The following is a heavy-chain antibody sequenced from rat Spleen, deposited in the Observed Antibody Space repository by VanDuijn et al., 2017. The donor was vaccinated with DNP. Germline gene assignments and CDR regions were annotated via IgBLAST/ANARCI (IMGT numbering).Heavy chain of an antibody. J-gene: IGHJ3*01. CDR3: ARPLLTTLAMWFGS. Sequence: EVQLVESGGGLVQPGRSLKLSCAASGFTFSDYYMAWVRQAPTKGLEWVAYINYNGYSTYYGDSVKGRFTISRDNAEGSLYLQMNSLKSEDTATYYCARPLLTTLAMWFGSWGQGTLVTVSS. CDR1: GFTFSDYY. V-gene: IGHV5-22*01. D-gene: IGHD1-3*01. CDR2: INYNGYST.